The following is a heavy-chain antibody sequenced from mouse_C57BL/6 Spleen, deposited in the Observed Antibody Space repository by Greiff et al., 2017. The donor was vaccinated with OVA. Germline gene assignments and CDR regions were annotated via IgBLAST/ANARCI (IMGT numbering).Heavy chain of an antibody. V-gene: IGHV1-82*01. Sequence: VQLQESGPELVKPGASVKISCKASGYAFSSSWMYWVKQRPGKGLEWIGRIYPGDGDTNYNGKFEGKATLTADNSSSTAYMQLSSLTSEDSAFYFCARGNYAHDYWGQGTTLTVSS. CDR2: IYPGDGDT. D-gene: IGHD1-1*02. J-gene: IGHJ2*01. CDR3: ARGNYAHDY. CDR1: GYAFSSSW.